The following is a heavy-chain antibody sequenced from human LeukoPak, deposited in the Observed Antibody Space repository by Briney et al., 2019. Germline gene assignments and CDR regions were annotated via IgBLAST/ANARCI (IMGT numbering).Heavy chain of an antibody. CDR1: GGSISSSSYY. D-gene: IGHD2-2*03. CDR2: IYYSGST. V-gene: IGHV4-39*01. CDR3: ARHGSYRDY. Sequence: PSETLSLTCTVSGGSISSSSYYWGWIRQPPGKGLEWIVSIYYSGSTYYNPSLKSRVTISVDTSKNQFSLKLSSVTAADTAVYYCARHGSYRDYWGQGTLVTVSS. J-gene: IGHJ4*02.